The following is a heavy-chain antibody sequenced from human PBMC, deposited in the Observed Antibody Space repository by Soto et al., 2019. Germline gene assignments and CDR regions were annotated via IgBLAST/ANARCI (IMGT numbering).Heavy chain of an antibody. Sequence: PGGSLRLSCTASEFSLSTYSMDWVRQAPGKGLEWVSSISTRSDVYYADSVKGRFTIARDNAKNSLSLQMNSLSAEDTGVYYCAREKTAWPLAYGLEDWGQGTTVTVSS. D-gene: IGHD2-21*02. CDR1: EFSLSTYS. V-gene: IGHV3-21*03. CDR2: ISTRSDV. CDR3: AREKTAWPLAYGLED. J-gene: IGHJ6*02.